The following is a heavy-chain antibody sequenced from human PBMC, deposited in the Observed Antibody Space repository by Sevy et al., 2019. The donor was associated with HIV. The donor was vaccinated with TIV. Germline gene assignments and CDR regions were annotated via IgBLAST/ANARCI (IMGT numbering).Heavy chain of an antibody. V-gene: IGHV3-7*01. Sequence: GGCLRLSCAASGFTFSSYWMSWVRQAPGKGLEWLATINLDGSETFYVDSVKGRFTISRHNPRKSVYLQMTSLSAEDTAVYYSSRLFYGSADYWGQGTLVTVSS. D-gene: IGHD3-10*01. J-gene: IGHJ4*02. CDR2: INLDGSET. CDR3: SRLFYGSADY. CDR1: GFTFSSYW.